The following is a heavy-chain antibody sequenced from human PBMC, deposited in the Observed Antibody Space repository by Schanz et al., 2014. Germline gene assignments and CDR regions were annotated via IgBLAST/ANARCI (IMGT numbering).Heavy chain of an antibody. Sequence: QVQLQESGPGLVKPSETLSLTCTVSGASISFYDWNWIRQSPGKGLEWIGYIYHSGSPIYNPSLQSGATIPLDPSKTQFSLKMESVTAADTAMYFCARQGDVYRLDYWGQGTLVTVTS. D-gene: IGHD1-26*01. CDR1: GASISFYD. CDR2: IYHSGSP. V-gene: IGHV4-59*08. J-gene: IGHJ4*02. CDR3: ARQGDVYRLDY.